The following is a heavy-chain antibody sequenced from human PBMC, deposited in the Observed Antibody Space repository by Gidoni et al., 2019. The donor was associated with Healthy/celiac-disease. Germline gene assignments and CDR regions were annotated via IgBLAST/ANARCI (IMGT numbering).Heavy chain of an antibody. J-gene: IGHJ5*02. D-gene: IGHD2-2*01. V-gene: IGHV4-59*01. CDR2: IYYSGST. CDR1: GGSISSYY. Sequence: QVQLQESGPGLVKPSETLSLTCTVSGGSISSYYWSWIRQPPGKGLEWIGYIYYSGSTNYNPSLKSRVTISVDTSKNQFSLKLSSVTAADTAVYYCARLPSAAMPALRWFDPWGQGTLVTVSS. CDR3: ARLPSAAMPALRWFDP.